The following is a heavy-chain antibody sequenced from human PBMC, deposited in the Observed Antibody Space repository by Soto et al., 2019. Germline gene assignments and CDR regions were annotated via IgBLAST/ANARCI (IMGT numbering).Heavy chain of an antibody. V-gene: IGHV3-23*01. J-gene: IGHJ5*01. CDR2: ISGSGAGT. CDR3: SKGTSNSDS. CDR1: GFTFSSSG. D-gene: IGHD4-4*01. Sequence: AGGSLRLSCAASGFTFSSSGMSWVRQAPGKGLEWVSAISGSGAGTYYADSVKGRFTISRDNSKSTLYLQMNSLRAEDTAIYYCSKGTSNSDSWGQGTLVTVSS.